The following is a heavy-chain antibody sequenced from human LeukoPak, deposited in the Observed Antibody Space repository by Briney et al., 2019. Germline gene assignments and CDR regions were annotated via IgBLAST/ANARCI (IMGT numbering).Heavy chain of an antibody. V-gene: IGHV4-59*11. J-gene: IGHJ4*02. Sequence: KTSETLSLTCTVSGGSISSHYWSWIRQPPGKGLEWIGYIYYSGSTNYNPSLKSRVTISVDTSKNQFSLKLSSVTAADTAVYYCARYDGYNSGGFDYWGQGTLVTVSS. CDR1: GGSISSHY. CDR3: ARYDGYNSGGFDY. D-gene: IGHD5-24*01. CDR2: IYYSGST.